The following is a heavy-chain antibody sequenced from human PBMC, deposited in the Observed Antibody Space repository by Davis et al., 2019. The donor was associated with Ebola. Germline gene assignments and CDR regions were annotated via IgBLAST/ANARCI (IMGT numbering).Heavy chain of an antibody. CDR2: ISSRSSYI. V-gene: IGHV3-21*01. J-gene: IGHJ6*02. CDR3: ARDLGYCSSTSCYMGGRNPYEYYYGMDV. Sequence: GGSLRLSFAASGFTSSSYSINWVRHAPGKGLEWVSSISSRSSYIYYADSVKVQFTISRDNAKNSLYLQMNSLRAEDTAVYYCARDLGYCSSTSCYMGGRNPYEYYYGMDVWGQGTTVTVSS. D-gene: IGHD2-2*02. CDR1: GFTSSSYS.